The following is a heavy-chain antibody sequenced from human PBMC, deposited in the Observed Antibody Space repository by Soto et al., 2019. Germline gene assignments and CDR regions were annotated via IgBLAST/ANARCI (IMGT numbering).Heavy chain of an antibody. CDR2: ISGSGGST. J-gene: IGHJ4*02. V-gene: IGHV3-23*01. CDR1: GFTFSSYA. CDR3: AKRSIGSYFDY. D-gene: IGHD1-26*01. Sequence: GGSLRLSCAASGFTFSSYAMSWVRQAPGKGLEWVSVISGSGGSTYYADSVKGRFTISRDNSKNTLYMQMNSLRAEDTAVYYCAKRSIGSYFDYWGQGTLVTVSS.